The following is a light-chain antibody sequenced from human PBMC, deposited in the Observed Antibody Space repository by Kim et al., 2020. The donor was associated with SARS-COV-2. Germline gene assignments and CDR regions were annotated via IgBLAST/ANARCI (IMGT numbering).Light chain of an antibody. CDR1: QDISNY. V-gene: IGKV1-33*01. Sequence: ASVGDRVTITCQASQDISNYLNWYQQKPGRAPKLLIYDASNLEKGVPSRFSGSGSGTDFTFTISSLQPEDIATYYCQQYDDLLPTFGQGTKVEIK. CDR2: DAS. CDR3: QQYDDLLPT. J-gene: IGKJ1*01.